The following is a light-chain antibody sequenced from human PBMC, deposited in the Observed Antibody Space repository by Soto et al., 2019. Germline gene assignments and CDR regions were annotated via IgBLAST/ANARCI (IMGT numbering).Light chain of an antibody. CDR1: SSNIGNNY. J-gene: IGLJ1*01. CDR2: DNN. CDR3: GTWDSSLSAYV. V-gene: IGLV1-51*01. Sequence: QSGWTQPPSVSAAPGQKVTISCSGSSSNIGNNYVSWYQQLPGTAPKLLIYDNNKRPSGIPDRFSGSKSGTSATLGITGLQTGDEADYYCGTWDSSLSAYVFGTGTKLTVL.